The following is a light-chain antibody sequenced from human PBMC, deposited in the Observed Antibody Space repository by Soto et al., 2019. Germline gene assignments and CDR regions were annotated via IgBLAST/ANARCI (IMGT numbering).Light chain of an antibody. CDR1: QSVRSN. Sequence: IVMMQSPATLSVSPGERATLSCRASQSVRSNLAWYQQIPGQAPRLLIYGASTRATGIPARFSGSGSGTEFSLTISSLQPEDFAVYYCQQYNNWPLTFGGGTKVEIK. CDR3: QQYNNWPLT. CDR2: GAS. J-gene: IGKJ4*01. V-gene: IGKV3-15*01.